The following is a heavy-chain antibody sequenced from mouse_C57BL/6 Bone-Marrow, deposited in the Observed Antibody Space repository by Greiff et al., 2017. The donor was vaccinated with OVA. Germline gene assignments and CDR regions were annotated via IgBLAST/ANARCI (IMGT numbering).Heavy chain of an antibody. CDR2: IYPGSGST. D-gene: IGHD2-3*01. V-gene: IGHV1-55*01. J-gene: IGHJ4*01. CDR1: GYTFTSYW. Sequence: VQLQQPGAELVKPGASVKMSCKASGYTFTSYWITWVKQRPGQGLEWIGDIYPGSGSTNYNEKFKSKATLTVDTSSSTAYMQLSSLTSEESAVYYCARGDDGYYEYYYAMDYWGQGTSVTVSS. CDR3: ARGDDGYYEYYYAMDY.